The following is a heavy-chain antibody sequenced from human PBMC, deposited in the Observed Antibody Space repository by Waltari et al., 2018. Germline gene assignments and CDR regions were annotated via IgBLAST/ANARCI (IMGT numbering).Heavy chain of an antibody. CDR1: GYSFTSYW. CDR2: IYAGYSDT. D-gene: IGHD6-19*01. CDR3: AREKGFSSGNFDY. Sequence: EVQLVQSGAEVKKPGESLKISCKGSGYSFTSYWIGWVRQMPGKGLEWMGFIYAGYSDTRYIPSFKGQVTISVDKSISTAYLQWRTLKASDTAMYFCAREKGFSSGNFDYWGQGTLVTVSS. J-gene: IGHJ4*02. V-gene: IGHV5-51*01.